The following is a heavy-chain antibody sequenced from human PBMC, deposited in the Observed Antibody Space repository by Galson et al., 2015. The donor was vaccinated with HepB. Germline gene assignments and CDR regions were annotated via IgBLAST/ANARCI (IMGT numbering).Heavy chain of an antibody. CDR2: MSGDGSGT. CDR3: TRVLSGTFGKCDQWGQGTLVTVSSGSASAPTLFPLVSCENSCTVVNNTYHYHGMDV. J-gene: IGHJ6*02. CDR1: GFTFSSYW. Sequence: SLRLSCAASGFTFSSYWMHWVRQVPGKGLVWVSRMSGDGSGTTYADSVKGRFTISRDNAKNTVYLQMNSLRAEDTAVYYCTRVLSGTFGKCDQWGQGTLVTVSSGSASAPTLFPLVSCENSCTVVNNTYHYHGMDVWGQGTTVTVSS. D-gene: IGHD3-10*01. V-gene: IGHV3-74*03.